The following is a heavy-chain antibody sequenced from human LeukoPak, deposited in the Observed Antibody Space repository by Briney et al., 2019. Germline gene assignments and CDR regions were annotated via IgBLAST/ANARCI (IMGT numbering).Heavy chain of an antibody. CDR1: GFTFSSYE. CDR3: ARRQGFGELDYYYYYMDV. J-gene: IGHJ6*03. D-gene: IGHD3-10*01. Sequence: GGSLRLSCAASGFTFSSYEMNWVRQAPGKGLEWVSYISSSGSTIYYADSVKGRFTISRDNAKNSLYLQMNSLRAEDTAVYYCARRQGFGELDYYYYYMDVWGKGTTVTISS. V-gene: IGHV3-48*03. CDR2: ISSSGSTI.